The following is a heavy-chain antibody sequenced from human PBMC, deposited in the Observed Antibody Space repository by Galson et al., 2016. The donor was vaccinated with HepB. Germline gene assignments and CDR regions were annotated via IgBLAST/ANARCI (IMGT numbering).Heavy chain of an antibody. J-gene: IGHJ4*02. CDR3: VKDPNCESGY. V-gene: IGHV3-23*01. Sequence: SLRLSCAASGFTFSNYDMTWVRQAPGKGPEWVANINYRADYTSYADSVKGRFTISRDNSKNMLYLQIYSLRAEDTALYYCVKDPNCESGYGGQGTLGTVSP. CDR2: INYRADYT. CDR1: GFTFSNYD. D-gene: IGHD7-27*01.